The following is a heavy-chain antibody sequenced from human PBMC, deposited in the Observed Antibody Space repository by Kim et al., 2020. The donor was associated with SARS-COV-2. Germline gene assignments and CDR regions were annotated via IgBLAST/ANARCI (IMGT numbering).Heavy chain of an antibody. J-gene: IGHJ4*02. CDR1: GFTVSNNY. V-gene: IGHV3-66*01. CDR2: IYSGGST. CDR3: APYSSIDY. D-gene: IGHD6-13*01. Sequence: GGSLRLSCAASGFTVSNNYMSWVRQPPGKGLEWVSLIYSGGSTYYAASVQGRFTISRDNSKNMLYLQMNSLRAEDTAVYYCAPYSSIDYWGQGTLVTVSS.